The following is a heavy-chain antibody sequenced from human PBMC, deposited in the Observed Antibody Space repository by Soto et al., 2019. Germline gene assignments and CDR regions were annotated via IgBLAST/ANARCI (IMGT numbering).Heavy chain of an antibody. CDR1: GGSISSGGYY. D-gene: IGHD3-22*01. V-gene: IGHV4-30-4*08. Sequence: SETLSLTCTVSGGSISSGGYYWSWIRQHPGKGLEWIGYIYYSGSTYYNPSLKSRVTISVDTSKNQFSLKLSSVTAADTAVYYCANSDYDSSDFQHWGQGTLVTVSS. J-gene: IGHJ1*01. CDR3: ANSDYDSSDFQH. CDR2: IYYSGST.